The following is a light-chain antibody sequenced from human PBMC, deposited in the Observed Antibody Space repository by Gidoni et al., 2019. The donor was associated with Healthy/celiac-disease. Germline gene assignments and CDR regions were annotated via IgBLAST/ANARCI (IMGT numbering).Light chain of an antibody. Sequence: QSALTQPASVSGSPGQSITISCTGTSSDVGGYNYVSWYQQHPGKAPKLMIYEVSNRPSGVSNRFSGSKSGNTASLTFSGLQAEDEADYYCSSYTSSSIVAFGGGTKLTVL. J-gene: IGLJ2*01. V-gene: IGLV2-14*01. CDR3: SSYTSSSIVA. CDR1: SSDVGGYNY. CDR2: EVS.